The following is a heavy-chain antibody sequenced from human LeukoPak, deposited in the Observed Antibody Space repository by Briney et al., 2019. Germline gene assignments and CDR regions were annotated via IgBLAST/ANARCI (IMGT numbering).Heavy chain of an antibody. CDR3: ARTHGPGYCSSTSCYCDY. V-gene: IGHV3-21*01. CDR2: ISISSSYI. CDR1: GFTFSSYS. J-gene: IGHJ4*02. Sequence: GRSLRLSCAASGFTFSSYSMNWVRQAPGKGLEWVSSISISSSYIYYADSVKGRFTISKDNAKNSLYLQMNSLRAEDTAVYYCARTHGPGYCSSTSCYCDYWGQGTLVTVSS. D-gene: IGHD2-2*01.